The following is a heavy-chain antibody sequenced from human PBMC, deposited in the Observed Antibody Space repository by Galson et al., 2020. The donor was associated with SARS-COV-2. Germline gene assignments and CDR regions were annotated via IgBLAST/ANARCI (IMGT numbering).Heavy chain of an antibody. CDR1: GFTFSSYS. CDR3: ARVRADDDMLTGYLRGDYYFDY. V-gene: IGHV3-21*01. D-gene: IGHD3-9*01. CDR2: ISSSSSYI. J-gene: IGHJ4*02. Sequence: GESLKISCAASGFTFSSYSMNWVRQAPGKGLEWVSSISSSSSYIYYADSVKGRFTISRDNAKNSLYLQMNSLRAEDTAVYYCARVRADDDMLTGYLRGDYYFDYWGQGTLVTVSS.